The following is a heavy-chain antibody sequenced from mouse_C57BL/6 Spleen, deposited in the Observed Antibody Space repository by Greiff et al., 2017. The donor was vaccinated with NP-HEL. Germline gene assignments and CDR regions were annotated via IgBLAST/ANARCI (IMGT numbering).Heavy chain of an antibody. CDR1: GFTFSDYG. Sequence: EVHLVESGGGLVKPGGSLKLSCAASGFTFSDYGMHWVRQAPEKGLEWVAYISSGSSTIYYADTVKGRFTISRDNAKNTLFLQMTSLRSEDTAMYYCARERNWDWFAYWGQGTLVTVSA. J-gene: IGHJ3*01. V-gene: IGHV5-17*01. CDR3: ARERNWDWFAY. D-gene: IGHD4-1*01. CDR2: ISSGSSTI.